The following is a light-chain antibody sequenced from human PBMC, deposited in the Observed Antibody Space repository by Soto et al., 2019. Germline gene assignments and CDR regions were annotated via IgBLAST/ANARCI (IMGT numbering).Light chain of an antibody. CDR1: QSISSY. CDR3: QQSYSTSRT. J-gene: IGKJ1*01. Sequence: DVVITKSPSSLSASVGDRVTITCRASQSISSYLNWYQQKPGKAPKLLIYAASSLQSGVPSRFSGSGSGTDFTLTISSLQPEDFATYYCQQSYSTSRTFGQGTKVDI. V-gene: IGKV1-39*01. CDR2: AAS.